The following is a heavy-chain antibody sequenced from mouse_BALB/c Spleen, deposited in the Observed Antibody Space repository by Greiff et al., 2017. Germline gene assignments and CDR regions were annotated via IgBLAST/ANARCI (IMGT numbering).Heavy chain of an antibody. CDR2: IWGDGST. CDR3: ARRKYGNLYAMDY. CDR1: GFSLTGYG. V-gene: IGHV2-6-7*01. Sequence: VQLVESGPGLVAPSQSLSITCTVSGFSLTGYGVNWVRQPPGKGLEWLGMIWGDGSTDYNSALKSRLSISKDNSKSQVFLKMNSLQTDDTARYYCARRKYGNLYAMDYWGQGTSVTVSS. J-gene: IGHJ4*01. D-gene: IGHD2-10*02.